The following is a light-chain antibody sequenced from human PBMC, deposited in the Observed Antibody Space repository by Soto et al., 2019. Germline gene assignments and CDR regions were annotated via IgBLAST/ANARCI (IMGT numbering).Light chain of an antibody. CDR2: AAS. CDR3: QQSYSTPRT. V-gene: IGKV1-39*01. Sequence: DIQMTQSPSSLSASVGDRVTSTCRASHSISSYLNWYQQKPGKAPKLLIYAASSLHSGVPSRFTGSGSGADFILTISSLQPEDFATYYCQQSYSTPRTFGQGTKLEIK. J-gene: IGKJ2*02. CDR1: HSISSY.